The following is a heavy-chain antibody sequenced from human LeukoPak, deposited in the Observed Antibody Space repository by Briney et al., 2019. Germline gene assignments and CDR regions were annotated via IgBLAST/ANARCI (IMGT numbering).Heavy chain of an antibody. V-gene: IGHV3-21*01. CDR1: GFTFSSYG. J-gene: IGHJ4*02. Sequence: GGSLRLSCAASGFTFSSYGINWVRQAPGKGLEWVSFIGTTSSYIYDSVKGRFTISRDNAKNSVYLQMNSLRAEDTAVYYCARDSYGWHDRWDYWGQGTLVTVSS. CDR3: ARDSYGWHDRWDY. D-gene: IGHD1-1*01. CDR2: IGTTSSYI.